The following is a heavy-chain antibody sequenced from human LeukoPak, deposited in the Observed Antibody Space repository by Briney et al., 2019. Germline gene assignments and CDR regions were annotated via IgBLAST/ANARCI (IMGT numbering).Heavy chain of an antibody. CDR3: ARGGRGRYYYGMDV. CDR2: MSPNSGNT. Sequence: ASVKVSCKASGYTFTNYDINWVRQATGQGLEWMGWMSPNSGNTGYAQKFQGRVTMTRNTSISTAYMELSSLRSEDTAVYYCARGGRGRYYYGMDVWGQGTTVTVSS. V-gene: IGHV1-8*01. CDR1: GYTFTNYD. J-gene: IGHJ6*02.